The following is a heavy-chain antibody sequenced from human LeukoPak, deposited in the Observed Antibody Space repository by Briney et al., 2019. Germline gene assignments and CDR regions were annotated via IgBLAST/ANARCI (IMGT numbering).Heavy chain of an antibody. Sequence: ASVEVSCKASGYTFPSYDINWGRQATGQGLEGVGWMNPNSGNTGYAQKFQGRVTMTRNTSISTAYMELSSLRSEDTAVYYCARVRRVSAGWFGELLSYYFDYWGQGTLVTVSS. V-gene: IGHV1-8*01. D-gene: IGHD3-10*01. CDR1: GYTFPSYD. J-gene: IGHJ4*02. CDR3: ARVRRVSAGWFGELLSYYFDY. CDR2: MNPNSGNT.